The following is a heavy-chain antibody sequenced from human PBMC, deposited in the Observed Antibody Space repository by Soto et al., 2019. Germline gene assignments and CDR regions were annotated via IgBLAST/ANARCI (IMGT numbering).Heavy chain of an antibody. CDR1: GHTLTEFS. D-gene: IGHD6-13*01. Sequence: ASVKVSCKISGHTLTEFSIHWVRQAPGKGLEWMGGFDPEGGEAIYAQKWHGRVTVTEVXXXXXAXMXLXXXXSDXTAVYYCATRGSSWWESLDFWGQGTRVTVSS. CDR2: FDPEGGEA. V-gene: IGHV1-24*01. CDR3: ATRGSSWWESLDF. J-gene: IGHJ4*02.